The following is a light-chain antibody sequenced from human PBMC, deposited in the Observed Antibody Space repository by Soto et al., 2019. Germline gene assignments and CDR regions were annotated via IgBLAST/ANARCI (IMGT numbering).Light chain of an antibody. CDR2: DAS. CDR1: QSISSW. Sequence: EIQMTQSPSTLSACVGERVTIIGRASQSISSWLAWYQQKPGKAPKLLVYDASSLESGVPSRFSGSGSGTEFTLTISSLQPDDFGVFYCQQRFDWPKITFGQGTRLEI. V-gene: IGKV1-5*02. J-gene: IGKJ5*01. CDR3: QQRFDWPKIT.